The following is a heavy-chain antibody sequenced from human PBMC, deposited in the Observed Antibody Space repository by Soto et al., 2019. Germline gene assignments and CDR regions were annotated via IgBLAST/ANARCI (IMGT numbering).Heavy chain of an antibody. V-gene: IGHV4-4*07. J-gene: IGHJ4*02. CDR2: IYTSGSA. CDR1: GGSINFYC. Sequence: SETLSLTCTVSGGSINFYCWSWIRQPAGKGLEWIGRIYTSGSANYNPSLKSRVTMSVDTSKNQLSLKLRSVTAADSAIYYCTRDRSEGSGRYFWVDSWGQGILVTVSS. D-gene: IGHD1-26*01. CDR3: TRDRSEGSGRYFWVDS.